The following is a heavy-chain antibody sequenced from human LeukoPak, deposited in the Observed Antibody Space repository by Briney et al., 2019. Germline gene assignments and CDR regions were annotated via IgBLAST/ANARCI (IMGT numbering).Heavy chain of an antibody. D-gene: IGHD1-26*01. CDR2: ITGSGGTT. CDR3: ARNRMGAILYFDS. Sequence: TGGSLRLSCAASGFTFTTYWMSWVRQAPGKGLEWISAITGSGGTTYYADSVEGRFTTSRDNSKNTLYLQVNSLRAEDTAVYYCARNRMGAILYFDSWGQGTLVTVSS. CDR1: GFTFTTYW. V-gene: IGHV3-23*01. J-gene: IGHJ4*02.